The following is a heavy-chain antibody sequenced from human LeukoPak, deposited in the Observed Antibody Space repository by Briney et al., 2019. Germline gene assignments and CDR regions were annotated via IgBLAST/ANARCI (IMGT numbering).Heavy chain of an antibody. CDR1: GGSISSTSYY. Sequence: SETLSLTCNVSGGSISSTSYYWGWIRQPPGKGLEWIGSIYYSGTTYYSPSLKSRVTISVHTSKNQFSLRLSSVTAADTAVYYCARQQCNGGSCYSRAIWFAPWGQGTLVTVSS. D-gene: IGHD2-15*01. CDR2: IYYSGTT. V-gene: IGHV4-39*01. CDR3: ARQQCNGGSCYSRAIWFAP. J-gene: IGHJ5*02.